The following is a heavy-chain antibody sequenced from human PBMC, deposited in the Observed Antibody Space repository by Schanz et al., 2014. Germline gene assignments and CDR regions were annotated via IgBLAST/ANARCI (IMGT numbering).Heavy chain of an antibody. V-gene: IGHV3-23*01. D-gene: IGHD3-10*01. Sequence: DVQVLESGGGLVQPGGSMRLSCAASGFTFNSYAMTWVRQAPGKGLEWVSSISHSGGSKYYADSVKGRFTISRDNSENTLYLQMNSLSADDTAVFYCARANYRRKINFDYWGRGTLVTVSS. CDR1: GFTFNSYA. CDR3: ARANYRRKINFDY. J-gene: IGHJ4*02. CDR2: ISHSGGSK.